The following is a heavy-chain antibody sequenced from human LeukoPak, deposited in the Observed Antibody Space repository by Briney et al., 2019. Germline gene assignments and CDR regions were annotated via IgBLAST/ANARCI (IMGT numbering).Heavy chain of an antibody. J-gene: IGHJ4*02. D-gene: IGHD2-15*01. Sequence: GGSLRLSCSASGFTFNRFYLHWVRQAPGKGLEFVSHISSNGATTYYADSVKGRFTISRDNSKNTLYLQMNSLRAEDTAVYYCAKQLGYCSDGSCYFPYWGQGTLVTVSS. CDR2: ISSNGATT. V-gene: IGHV3-64*04. CDR1: GFTFNRFY. CDR3: AKQLGYCSDGSCYFPY.